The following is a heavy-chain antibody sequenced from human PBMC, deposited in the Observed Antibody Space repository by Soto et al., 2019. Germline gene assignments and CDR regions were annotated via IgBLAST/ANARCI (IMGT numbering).Heavy chain of an antibody. V-gene: IGHV3-30*03. CDR1: GIDFRSYG. Sequence: PGGSLRLSCTASGIDFRSYGIHWVSQAPGRGLEWVAAASYDGSETYYADSAKGRFTVSKEISKNTAFLQMNALRHADTAVYFCMRDSGWPILNFDSWGQGTLVTVSS. J-gene: IGHJ4*02. D-gene: IGHD3-10*01. CDR3: MRDSGWPILNFDS. CDR2: ASYDGSET.